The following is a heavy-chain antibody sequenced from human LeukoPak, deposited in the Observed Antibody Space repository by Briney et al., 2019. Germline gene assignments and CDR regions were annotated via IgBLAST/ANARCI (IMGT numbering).Heavy chain of an antibody. J-gene: IGHJ4*02. Sequence: SETLSLTCTVSGGSISSGDYYWSWIRQPPGKGLEWIGYIYYSGSTYYNPSLKSRVTISVDTSKSQFSLKLSSVTAADTAVYYCARRVVRGDSFDYWGQGTLVTVSS. D-gene: IGHD3-10*01. CDR2: IYYSGST. V-gene: IGHV4-30-4*01. CDR3: ARRVVRGDSFDY. CDR1: GGSISSGDYY.